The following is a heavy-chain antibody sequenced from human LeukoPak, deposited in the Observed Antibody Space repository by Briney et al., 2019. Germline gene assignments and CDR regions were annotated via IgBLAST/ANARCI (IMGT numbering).Heavy chain of an antibody. CDR3: ARHKYKGWFDP. V-gene: IGHV4-39*01. Sequence: SETLSLTCTVSGGSISSSSYYRGWIRQPPGKGLEWIGSIYYSGSTYYNPSLKSRVTISVDTSKNQFSLKLSSVTAADTAVYYCARHKYKGWFDPWGQGTLVTVSS. CDR1: GGSISSSSYY. D-gene: IGHD1-1*01. J-gene: IGHJ5*02. CDR2: IYYSGST.